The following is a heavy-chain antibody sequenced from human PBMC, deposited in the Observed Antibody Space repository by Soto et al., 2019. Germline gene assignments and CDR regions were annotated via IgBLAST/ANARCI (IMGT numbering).Heavy chain of an antibody. Sequence: GGSLRLSCAASGFTFSSYGMYWVRQAPGKGLEWVAAISYDGSNKYYAGSVKGRFTISRDNSKNTLYLQMNSLRAEDTAVYYCAKGGYSSGWYNHFDYWGQGTLVTVSS. D-gene: IGHD6-19*01. V-gene: IGHV3-30*18. CDR2: ISYDGSNK. CDR3: AKGGYSSGWYNHFDY. CDR1: GFTFSSYG. J-gene: IGHJ4*02.